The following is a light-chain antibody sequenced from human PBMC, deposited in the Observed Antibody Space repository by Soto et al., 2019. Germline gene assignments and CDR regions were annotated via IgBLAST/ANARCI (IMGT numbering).Light chain of an antibody. CDR3: QQRNNFPRT. CDR1: QGISSY. J-gene: IGKJ1*01. V-gene: IGKV1-9*01. CDR2: GAS. Sequence: DIQLTQSPSFLSASVGDRVTITCRASQGISSYLAWYQQRPGKAPKLLMYGASTLQSGVPSRFSGSASGTTFTLTINNLQPEDFATYYCQQRNNFPRTFGQGTTVE.